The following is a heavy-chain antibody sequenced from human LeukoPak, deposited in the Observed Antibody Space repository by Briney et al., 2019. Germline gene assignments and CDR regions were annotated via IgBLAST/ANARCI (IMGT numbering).Heavy chain of an antibody. V-gene: IGHV1-69*13. CDR1: GGTFSSYA. Sequence: SVKVSCKASGGTFSSYAISWVRQAPGQGLEWMGGIIPIFGTANYAQKFQGRVTITADESTSTAYMELSSLRSEDTAVYYCAREALQYYYMDVWGKGTTVTVSS. CDR2: IIPIFGTA. J-gene: IGHJ6*03. CDR3: AREALQYYYMDV.